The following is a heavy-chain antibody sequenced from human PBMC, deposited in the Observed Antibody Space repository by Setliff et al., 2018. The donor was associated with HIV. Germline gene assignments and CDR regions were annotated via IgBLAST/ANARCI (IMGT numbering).Heavy chain of an antibody. CDR1: GFRFRSYW. Sequence: GESLTISCAAPGFRFRSYWMSWVRQAPGKGLESVANVKQDGTETLYVDSVKGRFTISRDNANNLVYLQMNSLRVEDTAVYFCARWGSGSYERVFDYWGQGMLVTVSS. CDR3: ARWGSGSYERVFDY. V-gene: IGHV3-7*01. J-gene: IGHJ4*02. D-gene: IGHD1-26*01. CDR2: VKQDGTET.